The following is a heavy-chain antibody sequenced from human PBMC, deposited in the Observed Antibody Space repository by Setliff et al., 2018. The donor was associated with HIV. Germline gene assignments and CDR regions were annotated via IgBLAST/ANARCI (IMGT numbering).Heavy chain of an antibody. J-gene: IGHJ4*02. D-gene: IGHD4-17*01. Sequence: PSETLSLTCTVSGGSISSYYWSVFRQPPGKGLGWIGYIYYSGSSNYNPSLKSRVTISVDTSNNQFSLKLSSVTAADTAVYYCAGGDLYGDYAFSYWGQGTLVTVSS. V-gene: IGHV4-59*03. CDR2: IYYSGSS. CDR3: AGGDLYGDYAFSY. CDR1: GGSISSYY.